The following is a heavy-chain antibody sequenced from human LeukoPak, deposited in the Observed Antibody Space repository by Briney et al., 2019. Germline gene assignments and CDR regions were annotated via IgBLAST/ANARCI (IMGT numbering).Heavy chain of an antibody. CDR2: IYYSGST. V-gene: IGHV4-59*01. CDR3: ARGWYGWYFDL. D-gene: IGHD6-19*01. J-gene: IGHJ2*01. Sequence: SETLSLTCTVSGGSISSYYWSWIRQPPGKGLEWIGYIYYSGSTNYNPSLKSRVTISVDTSKNQFSLKPSSVTAADTAVYYCARGWYGWYFDLWGRGTLVTVSS. CDR1: GGSISSYY.